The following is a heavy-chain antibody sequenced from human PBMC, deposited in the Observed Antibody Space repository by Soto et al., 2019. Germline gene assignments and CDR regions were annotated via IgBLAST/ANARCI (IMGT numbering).Heavy chain of an antibody. CDR1: GGSFSGYS. J-gene: IGHJ3*02. Sequence: QVQLHQRGAGLLKPSETLSLTCAVDGGSFSGYSWSWIRQSPGKGLEWIGEINHSGSITYNPSLKSRVTMSGDTSKNHFSLNLSSVTAADTAVYYCARNRAFDIWGQGTMVTVSS. CDR2: INHSGSI. CDR3: ARNRAFDI. V-gene: IGHV4-34*01.